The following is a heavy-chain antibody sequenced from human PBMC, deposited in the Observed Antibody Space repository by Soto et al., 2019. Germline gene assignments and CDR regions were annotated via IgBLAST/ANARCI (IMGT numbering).Heavy chain of an antibody. J-gene: IGHJ3*02. CDR2: ISAYNGNT. CDR3: ARDPAVVTPAAFDI. D-gene: IGHD2-21*02. Sequence: AAVKVSCKASGYTFNSYGISWVRQAPGQGLEWMGWISAYNGNTNYAQKLQGRVTMTTDTSTSTAYMELRSLRSDDTAVYYCARDPAVVTPAAFDIWGQGTMVTVSS. CDR1: GYTFNSYG. V-gene: IGHV1-18*04.